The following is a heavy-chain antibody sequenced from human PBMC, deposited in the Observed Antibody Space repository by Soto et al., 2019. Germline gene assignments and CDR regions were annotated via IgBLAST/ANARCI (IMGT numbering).Heavy chain of an antibody. D-gene: IGHD2-15*01. Sequence: PGGSLRLSCAASGFTFSSYAMSWVRQAPGKGLEWVSAISGSGGSTYYADSVKGRFTISRDNSKNTLYLQMNSLRAEDTAVYYCAKAPKLLLSGGYYYGMDVWGQGTTVTVSS. CDR1: GFTFSSYA. CDR3: AKAPKLLLSGGYYYGMDV. V-gene: IGHV3-23*01. CDR2: ISGSGGST. J-gene: IGHJ6*02.